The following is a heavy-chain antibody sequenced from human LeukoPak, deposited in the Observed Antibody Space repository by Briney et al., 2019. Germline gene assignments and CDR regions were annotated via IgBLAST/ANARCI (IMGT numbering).Heavy chain of an antibody. CDR2: ISDGRGST. V-gene: IGHV3-23*01. J-gene: IGHJ4*02. CDR3: AKDLRVALGAAAGQVDY. CDR1: GFTFSSYA. D-gene: IGHD6-13*01. Sequence: GGSLRLSCAASGFTFSSYAMSWARQAPKKGLEWVSAISDGRGSTYYADSVKGRFTISRDNSKNTLYLQMNSLRAEDTAVYYCAKDLRVALGAAAGQVDYWGQGTLVTVSS.